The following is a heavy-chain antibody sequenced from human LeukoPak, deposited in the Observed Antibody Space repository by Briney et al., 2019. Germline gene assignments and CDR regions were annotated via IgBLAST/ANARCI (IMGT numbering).Heavy chain of an antibody. D-gene: IGHD6-19*01. J-gene: IGHJ4*02. V-gene: IGHV4-59*08. CDR3: ARWYSSGWAFDY. Sequence: SETLSLTCTVSGGTISSYXWXXIRQPPGKGLEXIGYIHYSGSTKYNPSLKSRVTISVDTSKNQFSLKLSSVTAADTAVYCCARWYSSGWAFDYWGQGTLVTVSS. CDR2: IHYSGST. CDR1: GGTISSYX.